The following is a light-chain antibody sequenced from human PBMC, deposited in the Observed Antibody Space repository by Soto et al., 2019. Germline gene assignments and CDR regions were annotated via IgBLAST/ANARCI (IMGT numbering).Light chain of an antibody. CDR2: DXS. Sequence: DIQMTQSPSTLALSVRDRVTIAXRASQSSIKWLAWYQQKPGXAPKXXXDDXSSLNSGVPSRLSGSGSGTEFTLTISSLQPDDVATYYCQHYKSYLQTFGQGTKVDIK. J-gene: IGKJ1*01. CDR1: QSSIKW. V-gene: IGKV1-5*01. CDR3: QHYKSYLQT.